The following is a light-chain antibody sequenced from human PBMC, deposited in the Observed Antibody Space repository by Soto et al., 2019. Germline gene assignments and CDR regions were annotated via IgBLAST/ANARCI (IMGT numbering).Light chain of an antibody. CDR2: EVN. J-gene: IGLJ2*01. V-gene: IGLV2-8*01. Sequence: QSALTQPPPASGSPGQSVTISCTGTSSDVGRHNYVSWYQQHPGKAPKLLIFEVNKRPSGVPDRFSASTSGITASLTVSGLQPEDEAAYYCSSYTDTDNFVIFGGGTKLTVL. CDR3: SSYTDTDNFVI. CDR1: SSDVGRHNY.